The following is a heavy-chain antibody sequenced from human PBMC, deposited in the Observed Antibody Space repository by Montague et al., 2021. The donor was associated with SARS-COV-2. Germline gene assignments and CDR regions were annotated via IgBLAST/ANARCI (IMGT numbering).Heavy chain of an antibody. Sequence: SLRLSCAASGFTFSSYDMHWVRQATGKGLEWVSAIGTAGDTYYPGSVKGRFTISRENAKNSLYLQMNSLRAGDTAVYYCARGGRGFRGYSYGYGLGWFDPWGQGTLVTVSS. CDR2: IGTAGDT. J-gene: IGHJ5*02. CDR1: GFTFSSYD. CDR3: ARGGRGFRGYSYGYGLGWFDP. D-gene: IGHD5-18*01. V-gene: IGHV3-13*04.